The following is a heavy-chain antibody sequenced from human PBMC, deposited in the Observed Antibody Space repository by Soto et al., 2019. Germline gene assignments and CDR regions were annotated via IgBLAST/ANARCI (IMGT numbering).Heavy chain of an antibody. V-gene: IGHV6-1*01. CDR2: TYYRSKWYN. CDR3: ARAPGDASRGGYTGGFDP. CDR1: GDSVSSNSAA. J-gene: IGHJ5*02. Sequence: SQTLSLTCAISGDSVSSNSAAWNWIRQSPSRGLEWLGRTYYRSKWYNDYAVSVKSRITINPDTSKNQFSLQLNSVTPEDTAVYYCARAPGDASRGGYTGGFDPWGQGTLVTVSS. D-gene: IGHD6-13*01.